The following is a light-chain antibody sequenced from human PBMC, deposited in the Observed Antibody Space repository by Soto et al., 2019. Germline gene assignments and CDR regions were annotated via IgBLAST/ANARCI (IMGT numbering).Light chain of an antibody. CDR2: GAS. Sequence: EIVLTQSPATLSLSPGESATLSCRASQSLNSYLIWYQQKPGQAPRLLIYGASSRATGIPDRFSGSGSGTDFTLTISRLEPEDFAVYYCQKYNNWPPWTFGQGTKVDIK. J-gene: IGKJ1*01. CDR1: QSLNSY. V-gene: IGKV3-11*01. CDR3: QKYNNWPPWT.